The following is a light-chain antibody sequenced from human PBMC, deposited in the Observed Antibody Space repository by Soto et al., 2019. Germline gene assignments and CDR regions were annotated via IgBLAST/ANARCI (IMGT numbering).Light chain of an antibody. CDR3: QQYNNLPSA. J-gene: IGKJ2*01. CDR1: QSVSSN. V-gene: IGKV3-15*01. Sequence: EIVMTQSPATLSVSPGERATLSCRASQSVSSNLSWYQQNPGHAPRILIYGASTRATGIPARCSGSGSGTESTLTTSSLQYEVFAVYCCQQYNNLPSAFGQGTKLEIK. CDR2: GAS.